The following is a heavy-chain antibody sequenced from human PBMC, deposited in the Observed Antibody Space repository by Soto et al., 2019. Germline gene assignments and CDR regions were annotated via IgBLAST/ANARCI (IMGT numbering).Heavy chain of an antibody. Sequence: PGGSLRLSCAASGFTFSGSAMHRVRQASGKGLEWVGRIRDKANSYATAYTASVKGRFTISRDDSKNTAYLQMNSLKTEDTAVYYCTRLYCGGDCDFDSWGQGT. CDR2: IRDKANSYAT. V-gene: IGHV3-73*01. CDR1: GFTFSGSA. J-gene: IGHJ4*02. D-gene: IGHD2-21*02. CDR3: TRLYCGGDCDFDS.